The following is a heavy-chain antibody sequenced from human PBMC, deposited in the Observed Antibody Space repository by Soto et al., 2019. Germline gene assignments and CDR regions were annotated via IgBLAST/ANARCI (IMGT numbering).Heavy chain of an antibody. V-gene: IGHV5-10-1*01. D-gene: IGHD3-16*02. CDR1: GYSFTSYW. Sequence: GESLKVSCKGAGYSFTSYWISWVRKMPGKGLEWMGRIDPSDSYTNYSPSFQGHVTISADKSISTAYLQWSSLKASDTAMYYCARLSNDYVWGSYRSPASFDIWGQGTMVTVSS. J-gene: IGHJ3*02. CDR2: IDPSDSYT. CDR3: ARLSNDYVWGSYRSPASFDI.